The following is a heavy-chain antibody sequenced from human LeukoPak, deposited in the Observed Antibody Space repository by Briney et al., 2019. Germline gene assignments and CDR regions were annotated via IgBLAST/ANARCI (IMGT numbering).Heavy chain of an antibody. CDR2: LSWNSDNI. V-gene: IGHV3-9*01. D-gene: IGHD5-12*01. CDR3: TSSNSGYDGSGGY. J-gene: IGHJ4*02. Sequence: SLRLSCAASGFTFDDYAMHWVRQAPGKGLEWVSGLSWNSDNIDYADSVKGRFTISRDNAKNSLYLQMNSLRAEDTALYYCTSSNSGYDGSGGYWGQGTLVTVSS. CDR1: GFTFDDYA.